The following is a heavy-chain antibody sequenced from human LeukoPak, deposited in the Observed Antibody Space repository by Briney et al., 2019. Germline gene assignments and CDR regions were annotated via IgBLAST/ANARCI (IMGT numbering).Heavy chain of an antibody. Sequence: GGSLRLSRAASGFTFSSYGMHWVRQAPGKGLEWVAVIWYDGSNKYYADSVKGRFTISRDNSKNTLYLQMNSLRAEDTAVYYCARKTRGWFVDYWGQGTLVTVSS. V-gene: IGHV3-33*01. J-gene: IGHJ4*02. CDR2: IWYDGSNK. D-gene: IGHD3-10*01. CDR3: ARKTRGWFVDY. CDR1: GFTFSSYG.